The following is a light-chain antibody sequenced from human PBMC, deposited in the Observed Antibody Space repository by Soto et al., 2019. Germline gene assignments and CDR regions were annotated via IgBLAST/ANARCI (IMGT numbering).Light chain of an antibody. J-gene: IGKJ5*01. Sequence: DIQMTQSPSSVSASVGDRVTITCRASQDISTWLAWYQQKPGEAPNLLIYTASNLQSGVPSRFSGSRSGTHFTLTISSLQPDDFATYYCQQYNSYSPITFGQGTRLEI. CDR3: QQYNSYSPIT. V-gene: IGKV1D-16*01. CDR2: TAS. CDR1: QDISTW.